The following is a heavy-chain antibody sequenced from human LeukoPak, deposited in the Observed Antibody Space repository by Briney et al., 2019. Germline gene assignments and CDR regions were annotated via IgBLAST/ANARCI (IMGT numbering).Heavy chain of an antibody. CDR3: ARERRGSFDY. CDR1: GFTFSSYA. Sequence: GGSLRLSCAASGFTFSSYAMHWVRQAPGKGLEWVAVISYDGSNKYYADSVKGRFTISRDNSKNTLYLQMNSLGAEDTAVYYCARERRGSFDYWGQGTLVTVSS. J-gene: IGHJ4*02. CDR2: ISYDGSNK. D-gene: IGHD3-10*01. V-gene: IGHV3-30*04.